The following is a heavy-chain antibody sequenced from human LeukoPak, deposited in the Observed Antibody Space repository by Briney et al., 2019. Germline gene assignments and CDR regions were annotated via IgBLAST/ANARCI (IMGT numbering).Heavy chain of an antibody. CDR2: INHSGST. Sequence: SETLSLTCAVYGRSFSGYYWSWIRQPPGKGLEWIGEINHSGSTNYNPSLKSRVTISVDTSKNQFSLKLSSVTAADTAVYYCARGSVVVVTATKLSYYFDYWGQGTLVTVSS. V-gene: IGHV4-34*01. CDR3: ARGSVVVVTATKLSYYFDY. CDR1: GRSFSGYY. D-gene: IGHD2-21*02. J-gene: IGHJ4*02.